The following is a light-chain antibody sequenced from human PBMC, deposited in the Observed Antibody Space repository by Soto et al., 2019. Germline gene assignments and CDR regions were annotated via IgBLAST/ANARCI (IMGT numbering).Light chain of an antibody. CDR1: SSDVGGYNY. Sequence: QSALTQPRSVSGSPGQSVTISCTGTSSDVGGYNYVSWYQQHPGKAPKLMIYDVSKRPSGVHDRFSSSKSGNTASLTISRLQADDEADYYCCSYAGATAVFGGGTKVTVL. CDR2: DVS. V-gene: IGLV2-11*01. CDR3: CSYAGATAV. J-gene: IGLJ2*01.